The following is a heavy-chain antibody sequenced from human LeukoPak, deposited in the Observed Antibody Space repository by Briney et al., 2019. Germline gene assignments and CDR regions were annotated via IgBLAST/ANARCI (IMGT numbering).Heavy chain of an antibody. J-gene: IGHJ6*02. D-gene: IGHD4-17*01. V-gene: IGHV4-34*01. CDR3: AGTTVTTDYYYGMDV. CDR2: INHSGST. Sequence: SETLSLTCAVYGGSFSGYYWSWIRQPPGKGLEWIGEINHSGSTNYNPSLKSRVTISVDTSKNQFSLKLSSVTAADTAVYYCAGTTVTTDYYYGMDVWGQGTTVTVSS. CDR1: GGSFSGYY.